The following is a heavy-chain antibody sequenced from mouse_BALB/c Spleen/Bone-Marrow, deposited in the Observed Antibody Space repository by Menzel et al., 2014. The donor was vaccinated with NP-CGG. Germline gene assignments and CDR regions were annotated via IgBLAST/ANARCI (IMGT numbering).Heavy chain of an antibody. Sequence: EVKLVESGGGLVKPGGSLKLSCAASGFTFSSYTMSWVRQTPEKRLEWVATISSGGSYTYYPDSVKGRFTISRDNAKNTLYLQMSSLKSKDTAMYYCTRDLYDGYYYYAMDYWGQGTSVTVSS. J-gene: IGHJ4*01. D-gene: IGHD2-3*01. CDR2: ISSGGSYT. CDR1: GFTFSSYT. V-gene: IGHV5-6-4*01. CDR3: TRDLYDGYYYYAMDY.